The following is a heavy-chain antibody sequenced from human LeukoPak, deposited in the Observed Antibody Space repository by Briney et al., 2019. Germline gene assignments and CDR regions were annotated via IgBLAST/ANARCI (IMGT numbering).Heavy chain of an antibody. CDR2: IYYSGSP. Sequence: SETLSLTCTVSGGSISSYYWSWIRQPPGKGLEWIGYIYYSGSPNYNPSLKSRVTISVDTSKNQFSLKLSSVTAADTAVYYCASLDNYGSGSYGDHWGRGTLDSVSS. CDR1: GGSISSYY. V-gene: IGHV4-59*01. J-gene: IGHJ4*02. CDR3: ASLDNYGSGSYGDH. D-gene: IGHD3-10*01.